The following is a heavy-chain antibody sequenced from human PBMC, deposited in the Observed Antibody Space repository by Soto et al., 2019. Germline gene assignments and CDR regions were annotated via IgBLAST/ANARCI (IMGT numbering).Heavy chain of an antibody. J-gene: IGHJ4*02. Sequence: QVQLVQSGAEVKKPGSSVKVSCKASGGTFSSYAISWVRQAPGQGLEWMGGIIPIFGTANYAQKFQGRVTITADKSTSTAYMELSSLRSEDTAVYYCASPEAYPWYYYDSSGYYFRYWGQGTLVTVSS. CDR1: GGTFSSYA. CDR2: IIPIFGTA. D-gene: IGHD3-22*01. V-gene: IGHV1-69*06. CDR3: ASPEAYPWYYYDSSGYYFRY.